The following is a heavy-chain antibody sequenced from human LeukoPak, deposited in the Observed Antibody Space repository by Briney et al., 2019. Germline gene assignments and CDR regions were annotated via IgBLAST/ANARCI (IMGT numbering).Heavy chain of an antibody. CDR2: ISGSGGST. CDR3: AKAPYLQAAAGNDP. D-gene: IGHD6-13*01. V-gene: IGHV3-23*01. Sequence: GGSLRLSCAASGFTFSSYAMSWVRQAPGKGLEWVSAISGSGGSTYYADSVKGRFTISRDNSKNTLYPQMNSLRAEDTAVYYCAKAPYLQAAAGNDPWGQGTLVTVSS. J-gene: IGHJ5*02. CDR1: GFTFSSYA.